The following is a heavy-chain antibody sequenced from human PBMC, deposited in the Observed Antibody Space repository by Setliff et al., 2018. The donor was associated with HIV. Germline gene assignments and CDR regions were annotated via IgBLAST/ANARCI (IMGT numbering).Heavy chain of an antibody. CDR1: GFTFGDYA. CDR2: IRSKAYAGTT. D-gene: IGHD3-22*01. CDR3: TRGDYYDSSGINGY. J-gene: IGHJ4*02. V-gene: IGHV3-49*04. Sequence: PGGSLRLSCTASGFTFGDYAMTWVRQAPGKGLEWVGFIRSKAYAGTTEYAASVKGRFTISRDDSKSIAYLQMNSLKTEDTAVYYCTRGDYYDSSGINGYWGQGTLVTVSS.